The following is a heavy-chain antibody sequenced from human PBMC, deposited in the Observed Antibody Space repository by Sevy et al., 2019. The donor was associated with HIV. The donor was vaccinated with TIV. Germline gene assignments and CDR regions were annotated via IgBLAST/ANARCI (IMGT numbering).Heavy chain of an antibody. CDR1: GDSVSSGSYY. V-gene: IGHV4-61*01. CDR2: IYYSGST. D-gene: IGHD2-15*01. Sequence: SETLSLTCTVSGDSVSSGSYYWSWIRQPPGKGLEWIGYIYYSGSTNYNPSLKSRVTISVDTSKNQFSLKLSSVTAADTAVYYCAISPGYCSGGSCSFDYWGQGTLVTVSS. J-gene: IGHJ4*02. CDR3: AISPGYCSGGSCSFDY.